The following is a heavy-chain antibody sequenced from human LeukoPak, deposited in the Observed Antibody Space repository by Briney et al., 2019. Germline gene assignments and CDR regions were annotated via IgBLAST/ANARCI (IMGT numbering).Heavy chain of an antibody. CDR2: INPDSGGT. CDR1: GYTFTSYY. V-gene: IGHV1-2*02. CDR3: ARDPEDIVATTTFDY. Sequence: ASVKVSCKASGYTFTSYYMHWVRQAPGQGLEWMGWINPDSGGTNYAQKFQGRVTMTRDTSISTAYMELSRLRSDDTAVYYCARDPEDIVATTTFDYWGQGTLVTVSS. J-gene: IGHJ4*02. D-gene: IGHD5-12*01.